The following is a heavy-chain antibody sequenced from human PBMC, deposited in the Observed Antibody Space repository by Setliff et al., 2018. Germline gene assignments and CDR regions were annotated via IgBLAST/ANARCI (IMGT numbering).Heavy chain of an antibody. V-gene: IGHV4-34*01. J-gene: IGHJ5*02. CDR2: ISHSGNT. CDR3: ARVLVLGYNWFDP. D-gene: IGHD3-10*01. CDR1: GGSFSDYN. Sequence: SETLSLTCAVYGGSFSDYNWSWIRQPPGKGLEWIGEISHSGNTNYNPSLKSRVTIPMDTSKDQFSLKVNSVTAADTAVYYCARVLVLGYNWFDPWGQGTLVTVSS.